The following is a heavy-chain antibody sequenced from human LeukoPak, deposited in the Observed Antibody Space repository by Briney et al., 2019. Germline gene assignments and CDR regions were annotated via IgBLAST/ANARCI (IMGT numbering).Heavy chain of an antibody. CDR3: AREGFVVVPAAHNYYYFYMDV. Sequence: SETLSLTCTVSGYSITSGQYWGWIRQPPEKGLEWIGTIFHSGSTYYNPSLKSRVTMSVDRSKNQFSLKLSSVTAADTAVYYCAREGFVVVPAAHNYYYFYMDVWGKGTTVTISS. CDR2: IFHSGST. D-gene: IGHD2-2*01. J-gene: IGHJ6*03. V-gene: IGHV4-38-2*02. CDR1: GYSITSGQY.